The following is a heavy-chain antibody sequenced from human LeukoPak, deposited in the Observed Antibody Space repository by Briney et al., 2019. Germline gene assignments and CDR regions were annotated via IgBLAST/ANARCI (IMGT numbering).Heavy chain of an antibody. Sequence: PGGSLRLSCAASGFTFSSYGIHWVRQAPGKGLEWVAVIWYDGSNKYYADSVKGRFTISRDNSKNTLYLQMNSLRAEDTAVYYCARDAFSGYSYGYGPWGQGTLVTVSS. CDR1: GFTFSSYG. CDR3: ARDAFSGYSYGYGP. V-gene: IGHV3-33*01. CDR2: IWYDGSNK. D-gene: IGHD5-18*01. J-gene: IGHJ5*02.